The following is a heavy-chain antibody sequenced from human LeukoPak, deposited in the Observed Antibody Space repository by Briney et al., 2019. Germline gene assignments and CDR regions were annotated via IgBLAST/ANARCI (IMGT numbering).Heavy chain of an antibody. J-gene: IGHJ4*02. D-gene: IGHD2-2*01. CDR1: GFTFSRHW. V-gene: IGHV3-74*01. Sequence: GGSLRLSCAASGFTFSRHWMHWVRQAPGKGLVWISRINSDASDTNYADFVKGRFTISRDNAKNTVYLQINSLRDEDTAVYYCARICSSTDCLIPDWGQGTLVTVSS. CDR2: INSDASDT. CDR3: ARICSSTDCLIPD.